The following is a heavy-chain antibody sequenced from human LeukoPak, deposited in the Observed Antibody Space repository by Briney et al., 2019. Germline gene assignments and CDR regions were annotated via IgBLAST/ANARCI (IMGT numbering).Heavy chain of an antibody. Sequence: PSETLSLTCTVSGGSISSSSYYWGWIRQPPGKGLEWIGYIHYSGNTNYNPSLRSRATISVDTSKNQFSLRLSSVTAADTAVYYCTRSIGRSGAYPHWGQGTLVTVSS. J-gene: IGHJ4*02. D-gene: IGHD3-10*01. CDR2: IHYSGNT. CDR1: GGSISSSSYY. CDR3: TRSIGRSGAYPH. V-gene: IGHV4-61*05.